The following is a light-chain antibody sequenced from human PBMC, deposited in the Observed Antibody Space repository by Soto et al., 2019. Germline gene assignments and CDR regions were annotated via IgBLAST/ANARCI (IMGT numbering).Light chain of an antibody. CDR2: GDN. CDR1: SSNIWAGYD. J-gene: IGLJ1*01. V-gene: IGLV1-40*01. Sequence: SVLTQPPSVSGAPGQRVTISCTGSSSNIWAGYDVHWYQQLPDTAPKLLIYGDNNRPSGVPDRFSDSKSGTSASLAITGLQAEDEADYFCCSRAGDSTYGFGTGTKVTVL. CDR3: CSRAGDSTYG.